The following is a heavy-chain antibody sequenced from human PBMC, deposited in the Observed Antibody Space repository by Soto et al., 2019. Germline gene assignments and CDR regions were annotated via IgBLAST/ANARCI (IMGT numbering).Heavy chain of an antibody. J-gene: IGHJ4*02. CDR2: IFYSGST. D-gene: IGHD6-13*01. CDR1: GASISSSSYY. V-gene: IGHV4-39*01. CDR3: ARLARYSGSWFPVLYFDY. Sequence: QLQLQESGPGLVKPPETLSLTCTVSGASISSSSYYWGWIRQPPGKGLEWIGSIFYSGSTYYNPSLKGRVTISVGTSKNQFPLKLSSVTAADTAVYDCARLARYSGSWFPVLYFDYWGQGTLVTVSS.